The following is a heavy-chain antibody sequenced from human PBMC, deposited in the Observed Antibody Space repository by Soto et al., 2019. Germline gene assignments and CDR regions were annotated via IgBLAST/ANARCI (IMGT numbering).Heavy chain of an antibody. J-gene: IGHJ6*02. CDR2: ISPYTGNT. V-gene: IGHV1-18*01. Sequence: QVQLVQSGDEVKKPGASVKVSCKASGYIFVNCGIAWVRQAPGQGLEWMGWISPYTGNTHSASKVQGRLTMTTDTSTSTAYMALGSLTSDDTAVYYCVMVDNYVTPTPQDVWGQGTTVTVSS. D-gene: IGHD3-16*01. CDR3: VMVDNYVTPTPQDV. CDR1: GYIFVNCG.